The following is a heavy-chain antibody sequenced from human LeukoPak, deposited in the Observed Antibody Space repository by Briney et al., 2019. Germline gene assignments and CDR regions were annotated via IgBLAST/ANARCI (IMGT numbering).Heavy chain of an antibody. V-gene: IGHV5-51*01. D-gene: IGHD6-13*01. CDR2: IYPGDSDT. J-gene: IGHJ6*02. Sequence: GESLKISCKGSGYSFTSYWIGWVRQMPGKGLEWMGIIYPGDSDTRYSPSFQGQVTISADKSISTAYLQWSSLKASDPAMYYCARGAAADTYYYYGMDVWGQGTTVTVSS. CDR1: GYSFTSYW. CDR3: ARGAAADTYYYYGMDV.